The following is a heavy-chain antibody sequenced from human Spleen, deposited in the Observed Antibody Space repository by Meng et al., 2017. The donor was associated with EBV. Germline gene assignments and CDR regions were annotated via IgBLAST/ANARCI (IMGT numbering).Heavy chain of an antibody. CDR3: ARDTHHDSVAYYIDS. Sequence: QVQLVESGAEVKKPGASVKVSCKASGYTFNDYYIQWVRQAPGQGLEWMGRINPKDGDIRFAQKFQGRVTMTTDTSITTAYMELTRLRFDDTAVYFCARDTHHDSVAYYIDSWGQGTLVTVSS. CDR2: INPKDGDI. J-gene: IGHJ4*02. CDR1: GYTFNDYY. D-gene: IGHD3-22*01. V-gene: IGHV1-2*06.